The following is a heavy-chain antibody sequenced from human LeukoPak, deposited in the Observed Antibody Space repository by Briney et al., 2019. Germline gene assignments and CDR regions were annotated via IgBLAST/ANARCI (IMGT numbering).Heavy chain of an antibody. V-gene: IGHV3-21*04. Sequence: GGSLRLSCAASGFTFSSYSMNWVRQAPGKGLERVSSISSSSSYIYYADSVKGRFTVSRDNSKNTLYLQMSSLRVDDTAVYYCATPRGIVVVVAAPSFDFWGQGTLVTVSS. D-gene: IGHD2-15*01. CDR1: GFTFSSYS. CDR2: ISSSSSYI. J-gene: IGHJ4*02. CDR3: ATPRGIVVVVAAPSFDF.